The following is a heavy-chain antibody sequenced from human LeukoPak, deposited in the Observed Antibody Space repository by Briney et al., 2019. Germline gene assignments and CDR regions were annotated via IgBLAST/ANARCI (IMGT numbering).Heavy chain of an antibody. J-gene: IGHJ5*02. CDR2: INHSGST. CDR1: GGSFSGYY. V-gene: IGHV4-34*01. Sequence: SETLSLTCAVYGGSFSGYYWSWIRQPPGKRLEWIGEINHSGSTNYNPSLKSRVTISVDTSKNQFSLKLSSVTAADTAVYYCARRRVLRFLEWLSRWFDPWGQGTLVTVSS. D-gene: IGHD3-3*01. CDR3: ARRRVLRFLEWLSRWFDP.